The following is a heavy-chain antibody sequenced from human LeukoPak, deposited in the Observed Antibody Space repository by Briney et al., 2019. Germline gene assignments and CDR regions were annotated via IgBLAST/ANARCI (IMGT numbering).Heavy chain of an antibody. D-gene: IGHD6-19*01. V-gene: IGHV1-18*01. J-gene: IGHJ4*02. CDR1: GYTFTSYG. CDR3: ERVVDIRDSSRWAAFDY. CDR2: ISAYNGNT. Sequence: GASVKVSCKASGYTFTSYGISWVRQAPGQGLEGRGWISAYNGNTNYAQKLHGRVTITTDTSTSTATMDLRSLRAADPAVSSCERVVDIRDSSRWAAFDYWGQGTLVTVSS.